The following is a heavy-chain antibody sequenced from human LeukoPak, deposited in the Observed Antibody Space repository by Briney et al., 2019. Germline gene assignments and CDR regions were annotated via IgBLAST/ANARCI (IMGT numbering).Heavy chain of an antibody. CDR1: GFTFSSYG. Sequence: GGSLRLSCAASGFTFSSYGIHWVRQAPGKGLEWVAVISYDGSNKYYADSVKGRFTISRDKSKNTVYLQMNSLRAEDTAVYYCARAAGYSSSGYYYYYYMDVWGKGTTVTVSS. CDR3: ARAAGYSSSGYYYYYYMDV. J-gene: IGHJ6*03. D-gene: IGHD6-13*01. V-gene: IGHV3-30*03. CDR2: ISYDGSNK.